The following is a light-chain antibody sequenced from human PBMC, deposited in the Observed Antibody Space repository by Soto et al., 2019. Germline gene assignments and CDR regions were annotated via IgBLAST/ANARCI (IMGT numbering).Light chain of an antibody. CDR1: QCVSSNY. V-gene: IGKV3-20*01. Sequence: EIVLTQSPGTLSLSPGERATLSCRASQCVSSNYLAWYQQKPGQAPRLLIYGASSRATGIPDRFSGSGSGTDFTLTISRLEPEDFAVYYCQQYGWSPYTFGQGTKLEIK. J-gene: IGKJ2*01. CDR3: QQYGWSPYT. CDR2: GAS.